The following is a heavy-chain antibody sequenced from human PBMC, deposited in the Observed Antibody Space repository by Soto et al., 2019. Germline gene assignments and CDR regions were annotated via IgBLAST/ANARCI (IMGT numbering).Heavy chain of an antibody. CDR2: IRSKANSYAT. J-gene: IGHJ4*02. V-gene: IGHV3-73*02. CDR3: PGHGFQWELPGG. Sequence: EVQLVESGGGLVQPGGSLKLSCAASGFTFSGSAMHWVRQASGKGLEWVGRIRSKANSYATAYAASVKGRFTISRDDSKNTAYLQMNSLKTEDAAVYYCPGHGFQWELPGGWGQGTLVTVSS. D-gene: IGHD1-26*01. CDR1: GFTFSGSA.